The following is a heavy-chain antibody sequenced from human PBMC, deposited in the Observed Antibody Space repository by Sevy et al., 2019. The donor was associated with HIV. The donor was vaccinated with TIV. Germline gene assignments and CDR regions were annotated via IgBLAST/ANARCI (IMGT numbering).Heavy chain of an antibody. CDR3: ARDGVMGSY. D-gene: IGHD3-16*01. V-gene: IGHV3-7*01. J-gene: IGHJ4*02. CDR1: GFTFSSYW. Sequence: GGCLRLSCAASGFTFSSYWMSWVRQAPGKGLEWMANIKQDGSEKNYVDSVKGRFTISRDNAKNSLYLQMNSLRDVDTAVHYCARDGVMGSYWGQGTLVTVSS. CDR2: IKQDGSEK.